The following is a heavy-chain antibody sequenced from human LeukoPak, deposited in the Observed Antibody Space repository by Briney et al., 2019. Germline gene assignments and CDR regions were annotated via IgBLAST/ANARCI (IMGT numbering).Heavy chain of an antibody. V-gene: IGHV3-73*01. CDR1: GFTFSGSA. CDR3: TRHVWEKETGDWFDP. Sequence: PGGSLRLSCAASGFTFSGSAMHWVRQASGKGLEWVGRIRNKTNNYATTYAASVKGRFTISRDDSKNTAYLQMNSLKTEDTAVYYCTRHVWEKETGDWFDPWGQGTLVTVSS. CDR2: IRNKTNNYAT. J-gene: IGHJ5*02. D-gene: IGHD1-1*01.